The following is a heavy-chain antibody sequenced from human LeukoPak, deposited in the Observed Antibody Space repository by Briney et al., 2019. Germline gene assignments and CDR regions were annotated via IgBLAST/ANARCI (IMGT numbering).Heavy chain of an antibody. J-gene: IGHJ4*02. V-gene: IGHV3-66*01. CDR1: GFTVSSNY. Sequence: PGGSLRLSCAASGFTVSSNYMSWVRQAPGKGLEWVSVIYSGGSTYYADSVKGRFTISRNNSKNTLYLQMNSLRAEDTAVYYCASGVAARPDFDYWGQGTLVTVSS. D-gene: IGHD6-6*01. CDR3: ASGVAARPDFDY. CDR2: IYSGGST.